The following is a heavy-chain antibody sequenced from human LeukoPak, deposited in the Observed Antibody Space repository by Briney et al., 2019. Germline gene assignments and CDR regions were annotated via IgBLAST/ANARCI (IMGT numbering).Heavy chain of an antibody. Sequence: GGSLRLSCVASGFTFSSNAMSWVRQAPGTGLEWVSSISSSGGSTYYADSMKGRFTISRDNSKNTLYLQMNSLRAEDTAVYFCARGFRQGDYWGQGTPVTVSS. CDR3: ARGFRQGDY. CDR1: GFTFSSNA. J-gene: IGHJ4*02. CDR2: ISSSGGST. V-gene: IGHV3-23*01.